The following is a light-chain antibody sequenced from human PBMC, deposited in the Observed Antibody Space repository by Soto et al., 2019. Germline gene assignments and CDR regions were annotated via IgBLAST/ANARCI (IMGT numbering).Light chain of an antibody. CDR3: CSYTVSGTYV. CDR1: SSDVGGYNY. V-gene: IGLV2-14*01. Sequence: QSVLAQPASVSGSPGQSITISCTGTSSDVGGYNYVSWYQQHPGKVPKLMIYAVSNRPSGVSNRFSGSKSGNTATLTISGLQAEDEADYYCCSYTVSGTYVFGTGTKVTVL. J-gene: IGLJ1*01. CDR2: AVS.